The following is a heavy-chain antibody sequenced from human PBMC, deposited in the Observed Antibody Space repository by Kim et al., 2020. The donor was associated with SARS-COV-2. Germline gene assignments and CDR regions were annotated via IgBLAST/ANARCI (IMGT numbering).Heavy chain of an antibody. J-gene: IGHJ4*02. CDR3: ARVMGLYYDYVWSQYYFDY. D-gene: IGHD3-16*01. Sequence: SRVTISVDTSKNQFSLKLSSVTAADTAVYYCARVMGLYYDYVWSQYYFDYWGQGTLVTVSS. V-gene: IGHV4-31*02.